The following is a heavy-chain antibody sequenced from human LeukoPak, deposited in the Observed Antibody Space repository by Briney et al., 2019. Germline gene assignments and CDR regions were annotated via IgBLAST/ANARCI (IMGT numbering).Heavy chain of an antibody. D-gene: IGHD3-3*01. Sequence: RTGGSLRLSCAASGFTFRDAWMTWVRQAPGKGLEWVGRIRSKTDSGTTDYAVSVQGRFTISRDDSKNTLYLQMSSLKTEDTAVYYCAKHIYGVVSIQQWGQGTLVTVSS. CDR1: GFTFRDAW. J-gene: IGHJ1*01. CDR3: AKHIYGVVSIQQ. V-gene: IGHV3-15*01. CDR2: IRSKTDSGTT.